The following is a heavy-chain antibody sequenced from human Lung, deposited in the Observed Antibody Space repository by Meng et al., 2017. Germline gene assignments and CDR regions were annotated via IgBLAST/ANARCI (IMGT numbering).Heavy chain of an antibody. CDR1: DYTFTGYG. J-gene: IGHJ4*02. CDR3: AIFPPGRSYSDF. D-gene: IGHD3-10*01. V-gene: IGHV1-18*04. CDR2: LGAPSLSP. Sequence: QVHPVQSGAEVKKSGASVKVSCKSSDYTFTGYGVSWVRQAPGQGLEWMAWLGAPSLSPLPAPRFQGRVTVTADRLTATSFMELRNLRYDDTAVYYCAIFPPGRSYSDFWGQGTLVTVSS.